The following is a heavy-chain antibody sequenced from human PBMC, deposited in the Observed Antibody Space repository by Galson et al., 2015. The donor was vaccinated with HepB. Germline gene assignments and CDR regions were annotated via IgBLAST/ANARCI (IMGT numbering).Heavy chain of an antibody. D-gene: IGHD3-22*01. J-gene: IGHJ3*02. CDR2: ISAYNGNT. CDR1: GYTFTSYG. CDR3: ARDYYDSSGYWDRGAFDI. Sequence: SVKVSCKASGYTFTSYGISWVRQAPGQGLEWMGWISAYNGNTNYAQKLQGRVTMTTDTSTSTAYMELRSLRSDDTAVYYCARDYYDSSGYWDRGAFDIWGQGTMVTVSS. V-gene: IGHV1-18*01.